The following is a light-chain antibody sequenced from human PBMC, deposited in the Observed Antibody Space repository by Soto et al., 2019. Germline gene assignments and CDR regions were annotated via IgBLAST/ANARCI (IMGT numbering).Light chain of an antibody. Sequence: EIVLTQSPGTLSLSPGERATLSCRASQSVSSSYLAWYQQKPGQAPRLLIYGASSSAPGIPDRFSGSGSGTDFTLTISRPEPEDFTVYYCQQYGGSLLTFGGGTKVDIK. V-gene: IGKV3-20*01. CDR3: QQYGGSLLT. J-gene: IGKJ4*01. CDR1: QSVSSSY. CDR2: GAS.